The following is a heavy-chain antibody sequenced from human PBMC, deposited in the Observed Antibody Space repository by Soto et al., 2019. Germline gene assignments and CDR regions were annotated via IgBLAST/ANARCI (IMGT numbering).Heavy chain of an antibody. Sequence: QVQLVQSGAEVKKPGSSVKVSCKASGGTFGSYAFSWVRQAPGQGLEWMGGIIPIFGTANYAQKFQGRVTITEDESTSTAYMELSSLRSEDTAVYYCARVRVRFLEWLGSEGWGQGTLVTVSS. CDR3: ARVRVRFLEWLGSEG. CDR2: IIPIFGTA. CDR1: GGTFGSYA. V-gene: IGHV1-69*12. D-gene: IGHD3-3*01. J-gene: IGHJ4*02.